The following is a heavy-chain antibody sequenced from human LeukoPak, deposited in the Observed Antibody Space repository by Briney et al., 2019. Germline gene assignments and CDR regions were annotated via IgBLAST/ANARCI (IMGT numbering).Heavy chain of an antibody. V-gene: IGHV3-64*01. J-gene: IGHJ4*02. Sequence: PGGSLRLSCAASGFTFSSYAMHWVRQAPGKGLEYVSAISSNGGSTYYANSVKGRFTISRDNSKNTLYLQMGSLRAEDMAVYYCARDKARGSGWYLLSYWGQGTLVTVSS. CDR3: ARDKARGSGWYLLSY. CDR1: GFTFSSYA. CDR2: ISSNGGST. D-gene: IGHD6-19*01.